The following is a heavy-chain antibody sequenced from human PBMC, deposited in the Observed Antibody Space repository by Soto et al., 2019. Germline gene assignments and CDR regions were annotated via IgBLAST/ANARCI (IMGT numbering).Heavy chain of an antibody. CDR1: GFSLTTSGMC. CDR2: IDWDDDK. V-gene: IGHV2-70*11. D-gene: IGHD7-27*01. CDR3: ARNHGDGVVGYYYYGMDV. J-gene: IGHJ6*02. Sequence: SGPTMVNPTQTLRLTCTVSGFSLTTSGMCVTWIRQAPGKALEWLARIDWDDDKHYNTSLKTRLTISKDTSKNQVVLTMTNMDPVDTATYYCARNHGDGVVGYYYYGMDVWGQGTTVTVS.